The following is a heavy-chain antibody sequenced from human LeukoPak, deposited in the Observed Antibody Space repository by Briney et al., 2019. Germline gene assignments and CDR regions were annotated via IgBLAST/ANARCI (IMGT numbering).Heavy chain of an antibody. J-gene: IGHJ5*02. Sequence: SETLSLTCTVSGGSISSYYWSWVRQPPGKGLEWIGYIYYRGSTNYNPSLKSRVTISVDTSKNQFSLKMSSVTAADTAVYYCARAGVAVAGGGWFDPWGQGTLVTVSS. CDR3: ARAGVAVAGGGWFDP. CDR1: GGSISSYY. D-gene: IGHD6-19*01. V-gene: IGHV4-59*01. CDR2: IYYRGST.